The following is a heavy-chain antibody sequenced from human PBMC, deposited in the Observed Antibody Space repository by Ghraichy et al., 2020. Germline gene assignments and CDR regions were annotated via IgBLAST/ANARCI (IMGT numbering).Heavy chain of an antibody. CDR3: ARDRPTVVTPSFWGIDY. CDR1: GYTFTSYG. CDR2: ISAYNGNT. V-gene: IGHV1-18*04. Sequence: ASEKVSCKASGYTFTSYGISWVRQAPGQGLEWMGWISAYNGNTNYAQKLQGRVTMTTDTSTSTAYMELRSLRSDDTAVYYCARDRPTVVTPSFWGIDYWGQGTLVTVSS. J-gene: IGHJ4*02. D-gene: IGHD4-23*01.